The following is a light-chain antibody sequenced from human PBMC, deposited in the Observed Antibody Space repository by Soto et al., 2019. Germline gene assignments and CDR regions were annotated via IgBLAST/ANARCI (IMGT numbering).Light chain of an antibody. Sequence: QPVLTQSPTASASLGASVKLTCTLNSGGHSSYAIAWHQKKPEKGPRFLMKVNSDGSHSKGDGIPDRFSGSSSGTERYLTISRLQSEDEADYYCQTWGTDIYVVFGGGTKLTVL. CDR2: VNSDGSH. V-gene: IGLV4-69*02. CDR1: SGGHSSYA. CDR3: QTWGTDIYVV. J-gene: IGLJ2*01.